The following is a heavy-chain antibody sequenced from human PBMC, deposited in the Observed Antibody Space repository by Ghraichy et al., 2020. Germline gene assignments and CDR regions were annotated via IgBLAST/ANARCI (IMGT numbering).Heavy chain of an antibody. Sequence: GGSRRLSCAASGFNFSSYWMHWVRQVPGKGLVWVSRINSDGSKTYYADSVKGRFTISRDNAKNTLYLQMSSLRAEDTALYYCARPMTATVTAFRYWGQGSLVTVSS. D-gene: IGHD4-17*01. J-gene: IGHJ4*02. CDR1: GFNFSSYW. CDR2: INSDGSKT. CDR3: ARPMTATVTAFRY. V-gene: IGHV3-74*01.